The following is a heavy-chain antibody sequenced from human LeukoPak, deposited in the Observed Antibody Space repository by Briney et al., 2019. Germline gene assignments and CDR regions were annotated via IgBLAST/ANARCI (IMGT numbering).Heavy chain of an antibody. J-gene: IGHJ3*02. Sequence: PSETLSLTCTVSGGSISSYYWTWIRQPPGKGLEWIGYIYYSGSTNYNPSLKSRVTISIDTSKNQFSLKLSSATAAETAVYYCARDRSRDGYKGDRFDIWGQGTMVTVSS. CDR3: ARDRSRDGYKGDRFDI. D-gene: IGHD5-24*01. V-gene: IGHV4-59*01. CDR2: IYYSGST. CDR1: GGSISSYY.